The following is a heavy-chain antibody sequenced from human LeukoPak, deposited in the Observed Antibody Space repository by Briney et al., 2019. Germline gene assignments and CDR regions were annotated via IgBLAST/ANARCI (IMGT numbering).Heavy chain of an antibody. Sequence: ASVKVSCKASGYTFTTYYMNWVRQAPGQGLEWMGWINPNSGGTNYAQKFQGRVTMTRDTSISTAYMELSRLRSDDTAVYYCARDQAPRMITFGGPRRWFDPWGQGTLVTVSS. D-gene: IGHD3-16*01. CDR1: GYTFTTYY. J-gene: IGHJ5*02. CDR3: ARDQAPRMITFGGPRRWFDP. CDR2: INPNSGGT. V-gene: IGHV1-2*02.